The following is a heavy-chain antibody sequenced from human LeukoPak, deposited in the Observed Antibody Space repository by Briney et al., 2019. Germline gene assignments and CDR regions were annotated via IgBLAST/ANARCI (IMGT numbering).Heavy chain of an antibody. Sequence: GESLKISCSGSYCSFKRYWVGSVRQMPGKGLEWMGIIYPGDSDTRYSPSFQGQVTISADNSITTAYPQWSSLKASDNAMYYCAKLHPTPPPRAFDYWGQGALVTVSS. CDR3: AKLHPTPPPRAFDY. V-gene: IGHV5-51*01. CDR1: YCSFKRYW. J-gene: IGHJ4*02. CDR2: IYPGDSDT. D-gene: IGHD1-14*01.